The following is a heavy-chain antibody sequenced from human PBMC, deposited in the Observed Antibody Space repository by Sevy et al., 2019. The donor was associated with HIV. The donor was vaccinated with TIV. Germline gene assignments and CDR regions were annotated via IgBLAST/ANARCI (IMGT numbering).Heavy chain of an antibody. CDR3: ARGGGLSPHHWLDP. CDR2: IIPIFGSA. J-gene: IGHJ5*02. V-gene: IGHV1-69*13. Sequence: SVKDSCKASGGTFSSYGITWVRQAPGQGLEWMGEIIPIFGSANYGQTFQGRVTMTADQSTSTAYMELSSLRSDDTAVYYCARGGGLSPHHWLDPWGQGTLVTVSS. D-gene: IGHD3-16*01. CDR1: GGTFSSYG.